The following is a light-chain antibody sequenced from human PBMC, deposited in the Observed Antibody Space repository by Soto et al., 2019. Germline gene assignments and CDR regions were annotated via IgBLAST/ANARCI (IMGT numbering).Light chain of an antibody. CDR1: SSDVGGYNY. CDR2: DVN. V-gene: IGLV2-14*01. J-gene: IGLJ7*01. Sequence: QSVLTQPASVSGSPGQSITISCTGTSSDVGGYNYVSWYQQHPGKAPQLMIYDVNNRPSGVSHRFSGSKSGNTASLTISGLQAEDEADYYCSSYTSSSTRVFGAGTQLTVL. CDR3: SSYTSSSTRV.